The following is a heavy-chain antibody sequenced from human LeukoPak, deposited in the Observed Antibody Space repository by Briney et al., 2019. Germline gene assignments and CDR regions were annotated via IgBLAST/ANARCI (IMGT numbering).Heavy chain of an antibody. D-gene: IGHD3-22*01. Sequence: GASVKASCKASGYTFTGYYMHWVRQAPGQGLEWMGWINPNSGGTNYAQKFQGRVTMTEDTSTDTAYMELSSLRSEDTAVYYCATAPRHSSGYYRQMQYYFDYWGQGTLVTVSS. CDR2: INPNSGGT. CDR3: ATAPRHSSGYYRQMQYYFDY. V-gene: IGHV1-2*02. CDR1: GYTFTGYY. J-gene: IGHJ4*02.